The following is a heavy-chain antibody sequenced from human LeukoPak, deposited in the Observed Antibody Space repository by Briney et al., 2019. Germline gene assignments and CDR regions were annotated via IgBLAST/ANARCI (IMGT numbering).Heavy chain of an antibody. CDR1: GFSFSGYA. V-gene: IGHV3-7*01. D-gene: IGHD3-10*01. Sequence: QSGGFLRLSCVASGFSFSGYAIHWVRQAPGKGLEWVANIKQDGTEKYYVDSVKGRFTISRDNAKNSLYLQMNSLRVEDTAVYYCAKLARYFYGSETYYFFEHWGQGTPVTASS. CDR2: IKQDGTEK. J-gene: IGHJ4*02. CDR3: AKLARYFYGSETYYFFEH.